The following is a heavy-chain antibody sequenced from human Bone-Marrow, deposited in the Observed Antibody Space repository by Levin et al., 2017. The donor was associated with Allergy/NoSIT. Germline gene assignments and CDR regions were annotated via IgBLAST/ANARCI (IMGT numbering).Heavy chain of an antibody. V-gene: IGHV3-23*01. CDR2: ISGSGVAT. Sequence: PGWSFRLFCSSSFFPFPPSSLNWVRQAPGKGLEWLSAISGSGVATYYAESVKGRFLLSSDHSRDTLYVQMNTLGVEDTAVYYCAKVRRGLDAFDIWGQGTMVTVSS. J-gene: IGHJ3*02. CDR3: AKVRRGLDAFDI. CDR1: FFPFPPSS. D-gene: IGHD3/OR15-3a*01.